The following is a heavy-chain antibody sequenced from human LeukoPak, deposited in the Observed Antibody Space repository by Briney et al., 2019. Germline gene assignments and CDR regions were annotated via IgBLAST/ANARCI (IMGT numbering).Heavy chain of an antibody. CDR2: ISYDGSNK. CDR1: GFTFSSYA. J-gene: IGHJ4*02. CDR3: AKDRDAYRTFDC. V-gene: IGHV3-30-3*01. Sequence: GGSLRLSCAASGFTFSSYAMHWVRQAPGKGLEWVAVISYDGSNKYYADSVKGRFTISRDNSKNMLYLQMNSLRADDTAVYYCAKDRDAYRTFDCWGQGTLVTVSS. D-gene: IGHD5-24*01.